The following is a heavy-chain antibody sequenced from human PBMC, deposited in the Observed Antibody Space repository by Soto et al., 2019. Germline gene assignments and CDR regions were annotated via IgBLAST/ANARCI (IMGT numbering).Heavy chain of an antibody. D-gene: IGHD5-18*01. J-gene: IGHJ3*02. V-gene: IGHV3-23*01. CDR1: GFTFSSYA. Sequence: GGSLRLSCAASGFTFSSYAMSLARQAPGKGLEWVSGVSGSGGSTYCVDSVKGRFTISRDNSKNTLYLQMNSLRAEDTAVYYCAKDFGYNYGYDAFDIWGQGTMVTVSS. CDR2: VSGSGGST. CDR3: AKDFGYNYGYDAFDI.